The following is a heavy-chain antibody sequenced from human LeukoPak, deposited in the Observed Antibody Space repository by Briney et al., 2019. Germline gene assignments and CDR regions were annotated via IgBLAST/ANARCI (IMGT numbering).Heavy chain of an antibody. V-gene: IGHV1-18*01. J-gene: IGHJ5*02. CDR1: GYTFTSYS. D-gene: IGHD1-1*01. CDR2: ISAYNGNT. Sequence: GASVKVSCKASGYTFTSYSISWVRQAPGQGLEWMGWISAYNGNTNYAQKLQGRVTMTTDTSASTAYMELRSLRSDDTAVYYCARARTGKWFDPWGQGTLVTVSS. CDR3: ARARTGKWFDP.